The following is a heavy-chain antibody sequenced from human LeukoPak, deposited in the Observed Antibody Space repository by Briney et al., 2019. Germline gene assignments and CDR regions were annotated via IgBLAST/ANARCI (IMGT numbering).Heavy chain of an antibody. J-gene: IGHJ4*02. CDR2: IYTSGST. CDR1: GGPISSGSYY. CDR3: ARSHVRYYFDY. Sequence: SETLSLTCTVSGGPISSGSYYWSWIPQPAGKGLEWIGRIYTSGSTNYNPSLKSRVTISVDTSKNQFSLKLSSVTAADTAVYYCARSHVRYYFDYWGQGTLVTVSS. V-gene: IGHV4-61*02.